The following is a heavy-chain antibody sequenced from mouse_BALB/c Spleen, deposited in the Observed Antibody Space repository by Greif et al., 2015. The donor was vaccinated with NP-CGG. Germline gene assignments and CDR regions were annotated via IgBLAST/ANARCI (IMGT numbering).Heavy chain of an antibody. CDR2: IDPANGNT. CDR3: APYYYGSSVFAY. Sequence: EVKLQESGAEVVKPGASVKLSCTASGFNIKDTYMHWVRQRPEQGLEWIGRIDPANGNTKYDPKFQGKATITADTSSNTAYLQLSSLTSEDTAVYYCAPYYYGSSVFAYWGQGTLVTVSA. V-gene: IGHV14-3*02. CDR1: GFNIKDTY. J-gene: IGHJ3*01. D-gene: IGHD1-1*01.